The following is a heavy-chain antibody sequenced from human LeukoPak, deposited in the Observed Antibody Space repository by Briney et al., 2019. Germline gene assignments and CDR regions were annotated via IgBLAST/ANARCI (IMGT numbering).Heavy chain of an antibody. CDR3: ARDRLPSYYYFDY. J-gene: IGHJ4*02. D-gene: IGHD3-10*01. Sequence: SETLSLTCTVSGGPISSYYWSWLRQPAGKGLEWIGRIYTSGSTNYNPSLKSRVTMSVDTSKNQFSLKLSSVTAADTAVYYCARDRLPSYYYFDYWGQGTLVTVSS. CDR2: IYTSGST. V-gene: IGHV4-4*07. CDR1: GGPISSYY.